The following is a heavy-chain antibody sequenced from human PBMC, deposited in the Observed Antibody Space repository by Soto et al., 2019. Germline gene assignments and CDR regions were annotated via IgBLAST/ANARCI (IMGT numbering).Heavy chain of an antibody. CDR3: ARVGAKGYSYGSLYFDY. CDR2: IYHSGST. CDR1: GGSISSSNW. Sequence: SETLSLTCDVSGGSISSSNWWSWVRQPPGKGLEWIGEIYHSGSTNYNPSLKSRVTISVDKSKNQFSLKLSSVTAADTAVYYCARVGAKGYSYGSLYFDYWGQGTLVTVSS. V-gene: IGHV4-4*02. J-gene: IGHJ4*02. D-gene: IGHD5-18*01.